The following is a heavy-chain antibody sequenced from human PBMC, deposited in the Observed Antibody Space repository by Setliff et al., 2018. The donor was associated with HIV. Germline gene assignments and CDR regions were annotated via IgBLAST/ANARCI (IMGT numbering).Heavy chain of an antibody. CDR2: INTGNGNT. Sequence: GASVKVSCKASGYTFNSYAMHWVRQAPGQRPEWMGWINTGNGNTRHSQKFHGRVTITRDTPASTAYMELSSLRSEDTAGYYCARSLGDPPYYYGSGSYDNSGYWGQGTPVTVSS. D-gene: IGHD3-10*01. CDR1: GYTFNSYA. J-gene: IGHJ4*02. CDR3: ARSLGDPPYYYGSGSYDNSGY. V-gene: IGHV1-3*04.